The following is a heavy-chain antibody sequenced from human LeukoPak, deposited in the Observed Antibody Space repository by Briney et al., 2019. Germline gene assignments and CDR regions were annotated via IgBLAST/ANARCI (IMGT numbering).Heavy chain of an antibody. J-gene: IGHJ6*03. Sequence: LETLSLTCTVSGGSISSYYWSWIRQPPGKGLEWIGYIYYSGSTNYNPSLKSRVTISVDTSKNQFSLKLSSVTAADTAVYYCARVSVYAMYYYYYYMDVWGKGTTVTVSS. CDR2: IYYSGST. D-gene: IGHD2-8*01. V-gene: IGHV4-59*01. CDR1: GGSISSYY. CDR3: ARVSVYAMYYYYYYMDV.